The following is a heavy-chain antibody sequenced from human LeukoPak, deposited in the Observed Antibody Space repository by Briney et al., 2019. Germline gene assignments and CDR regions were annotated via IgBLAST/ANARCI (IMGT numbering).Heavy chain of an antibody. CDR3: VVWGEDSSGHRFDH. CDR2: INTDGSST. V-gene: IGHV3-74*01. D-gene: IGHD3-22*01. CDR1: GFTFNSYW. J-gene: IGHJ4*02. Sequence: GGSLRLSCAASGFTFNSYWMHWVRQAPGKGLLWVSRINTDGSSTHYADSVKGRLTISRDNAKNMLYLQMNGLRTEDTAVYYCVVWGEDSSGHRFDHWGQGTLVTVSS.